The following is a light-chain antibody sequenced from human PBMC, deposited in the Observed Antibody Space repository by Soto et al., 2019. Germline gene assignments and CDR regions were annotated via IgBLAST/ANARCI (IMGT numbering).Light chain of an antibody. Sequence: EIVLTQSPATLSLSPGERATLSCRASQSVSSYLAWYQQKPGQAPGLLIYDASHRATGIPARFSGSGSGTDFTLTISSLEPEDFAVYYCQQRSNWPRPIPFGQGTRLEIK. J-gene: IGKJ5*01. V-gene: IGKV3-11*01. CDR3: QQRSNWPRPIP. CDR1: QSVSSY. CDR2: DAS.